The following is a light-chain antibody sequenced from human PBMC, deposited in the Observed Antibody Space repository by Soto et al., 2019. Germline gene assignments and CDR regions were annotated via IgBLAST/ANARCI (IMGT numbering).Light chain of an antibody. CDR3: SSYRNDTTYV. Sequence: QSVLTHPAPVSRSPGQSITISCTGTSSDVGGYNYVSWYQHHPGKAPKLMIHEVSDRPSGISNRCSGSKSGDTASLTTSGLQAEDEADYCCSSYRNDTTYVFGTGTKVTVL. V-gene: IGLV2-14*01. CDR2: EVS. J-gene: IGLJ1*01. CDR1: SSDVGGYNY.